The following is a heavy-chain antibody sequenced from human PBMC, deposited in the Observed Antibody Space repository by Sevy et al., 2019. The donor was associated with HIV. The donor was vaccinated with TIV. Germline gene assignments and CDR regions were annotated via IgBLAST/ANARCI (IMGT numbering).Heavy chain of an antibody. Sequence: ASVKVSCEASGYTFSNYGISWVRQAPGQGLEWMGWVSAYTGNTNYAQKFQGRVTMTTDTSTRTAYMELRSLRSDDTAVYYCARDSIPMVQGVIITPYYYGMDVRGQGTTVTVSS. J-gene: IGHJ6*02. D-gene: IGHD3-10*01. CDR3: ARDSIPMVQGVIITPYYYGMDV. V-gene: IGHV1-18*01. CDR1: GYTFSNYG. CDR2: VSAYTGNT.